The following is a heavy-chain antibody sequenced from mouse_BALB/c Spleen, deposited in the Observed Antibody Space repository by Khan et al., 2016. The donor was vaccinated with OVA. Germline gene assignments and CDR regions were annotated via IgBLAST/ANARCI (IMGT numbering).Heavy chain of an antibody. Sequence: EVKLQQSGAELVRPGALVKLSCKASGFNIKDYYMNWVKQRPEQGLEWIGWIDPENGDTIYDPKFQDKASITADTSSNTAYLQLSSLTSEDTAVYYCARRGYGNYWFAYWGQGTLVTVSA. CDR2: IDPENGDT. D-gene: IGHD2-1*01. J-gene: IGHJ3*01. CDR3: ARRGYGNYWFAY. V-gene: IGHV14-1*02. CDR1: GFNIKDYY.